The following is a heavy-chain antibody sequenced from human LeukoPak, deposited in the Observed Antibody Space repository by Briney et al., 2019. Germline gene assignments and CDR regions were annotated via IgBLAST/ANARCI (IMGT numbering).Heavy chain of an antibody. J-gene: IGHJ6*02. D-gene: IGHD3-22*01. CDR2: ISSSGGST. Sequence: GGSLRLYCAASGFTFSSNAMSWLRQAPGKGREGCSKISSSGGSTYYADSVKGRFIISRDNSKNTLYLQMNSLRAEDTAIYYCAKEESSSDSLYYFYGMDGWGQGTTVTVSS. V-gene: IGHV3-23*01. CDR3: AKEESSSDSLYYFYGMDG. CDR1: GFTFSSNA.